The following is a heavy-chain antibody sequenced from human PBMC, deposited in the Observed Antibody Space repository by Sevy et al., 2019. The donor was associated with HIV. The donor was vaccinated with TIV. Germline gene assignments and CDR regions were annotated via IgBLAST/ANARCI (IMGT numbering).Heavy chain of an antibody. CDR2: IKQDGSEK. V-gene: IGHV3-7*03. Sequence: GGSLRLSCAASGFTFSSYWMSWVRQAPGKGLEWVANIKQDGSEKYYVDSVKGRFTISRDNAKNSLYLQMNSLRAEDTAVYYYARRPFYDFWSGYYLGGDFDYWGQGTLVTVSS. CDR3: ARRPFYDFWSGYYLGGDFDY. J-gene: IGHJ4*02. CDR1: GFTFSSYW. D-gene: IGHD3-3*01.